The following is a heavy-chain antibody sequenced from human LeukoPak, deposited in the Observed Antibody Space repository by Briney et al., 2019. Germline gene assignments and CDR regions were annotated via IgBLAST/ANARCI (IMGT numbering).Heavy chain of an antibody. J-gene: IGHJ4*02. D-gene: IGHD6-19*01. CDR3: ARGHEVAVAGYFDY. CDR1: GYTFTSYG. V-gene: IGHV1-18*04. CDR2: ISADNVNT. Sequence: ASAKVSCKASGYTFTSYGISWVRQAPGQGLEWMGWISADNVNTKYAQKFQGRVTMTTDTSTSTAYMELSSLTSDDTAVYYCARGHEVAVAGYFDYWGQGTLVTVSS.